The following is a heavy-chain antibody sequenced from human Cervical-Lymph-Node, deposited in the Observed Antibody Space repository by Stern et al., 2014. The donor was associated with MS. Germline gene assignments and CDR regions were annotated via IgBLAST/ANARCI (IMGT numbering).Heavy chain of an antibody. V-gene: IGHV1-18*04. CDR3: ARGLLGSENAFDI. CDR1: GYTFTSYG. D-gene: IGHD2-15*01. J-gene: IGHJ3*02. Sequence: QVQLVQSGAEVNMPGASVKVSCKGSGYTFTSYGISWERQAHGQGLEWMGWINAYNGNCNYARKLQGRVTITTDTSTSTAYMELRSLRSDDTAVYYCARGLLGSENAFDIWGQGTMVTVSS. CDR2: INAYNGNC.